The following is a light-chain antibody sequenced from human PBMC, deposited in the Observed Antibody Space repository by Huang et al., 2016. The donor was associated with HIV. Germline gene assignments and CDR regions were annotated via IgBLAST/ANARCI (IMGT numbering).Light chain of an antibody. V-gene: IGKV3-15*01. Sequence: ELLMTQSPATLSVSPGDRATLAGRASQSVSINVAWYQHKPGQPPKLLIYGASTRATGIPARFSGSGSGTDFTLTISSLQSDDFAVYYCQQYNNWPPNTFGQGTKVEIK. CDR3: QQYNNWPPNT. CDR2: GAS. J-gene: IGKJ2*01. CDR1: QSVSIN.